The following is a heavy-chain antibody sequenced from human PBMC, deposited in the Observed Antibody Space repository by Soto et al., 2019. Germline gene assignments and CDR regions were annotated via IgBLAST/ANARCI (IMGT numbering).Heavy chain of an antibody. Sequence: RASVKVSCKASGYTFTDYYIHWVRQAPGQGLEWMGWISPNSGGTNYAQKFQGRVTITADKSTSTAYMELSSLRSEDTAVYYCARVGGGTAMVLNPDAFEIWGQGTMVSVSS. V-gene: IGHV1-2*02. CDR3: ARVGGGTAMVLNPDAFEI. J-gene: IGHJ3*02. D-gene: IGHD5-18*01. CDR1: GYTFTDYY. CDR2: ISPNSGGT.